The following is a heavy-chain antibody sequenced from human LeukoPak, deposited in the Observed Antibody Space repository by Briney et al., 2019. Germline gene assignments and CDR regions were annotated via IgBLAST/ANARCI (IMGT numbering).Heavy chain of an antibody. J-gene: IGHJ4*02. CDR1: GFTSSSYT. CDR3: AKDGGLWVSAHWGDS. D-gene: IGHD7-27*01. Sequence: GGSLRLSCAASGFTSSSYTMSWVRQAPGKGLEWVSTITTSDGNTYYADSVKGRFTVSRDNSKNTLFLQMNSLRAEDTAVYYCAKDGGLWVSAHWGDSWGRGTLVTVSS. CDR2: ITTSDGNT. V-gene: IGHV3-23*01.